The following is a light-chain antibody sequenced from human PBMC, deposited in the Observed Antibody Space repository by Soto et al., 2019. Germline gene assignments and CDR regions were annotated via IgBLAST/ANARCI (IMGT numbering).Light chain of an antibody. J-gene: IGKJ1*01. CDR2: DAS. CDR1: HSISRW. CDR3: QQYSSYWT. Sequence: DIQMTQSPSTLSASVGDRVTITCRASHSISRWLAWYQQKPGKAPKLLIFDASSLESGVPSRFSGSGSGTEFTLTISSLQTDDFATYYCQQYSSYWTFGQGTKVDIK. V-gene: IGKV1-5*01.